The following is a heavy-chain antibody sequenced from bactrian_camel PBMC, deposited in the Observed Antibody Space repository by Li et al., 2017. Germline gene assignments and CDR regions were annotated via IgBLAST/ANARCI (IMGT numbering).Heavy chain of an antibody. D-gene: IGHD3*01. J-gene: IGHJ4*01. CDR2: IDADGIP. Sequence: VQLVESGGGLVQPGGSLRVSCEASGFTFSSYGMSWVRQAPGKGLEWVSTIDADGIPYESNSVEGRFTISRDNAQNTVYLQLNSLKIEDMAMYYCAAGRPLLAGGGYCTRSVDKYTYWGQGTQVTVS. CDR1: GFTFSSYG. CDR3: AAGRPLLAGGGYCTRSVDKYTY. V-gene: IGHV3S40*01.